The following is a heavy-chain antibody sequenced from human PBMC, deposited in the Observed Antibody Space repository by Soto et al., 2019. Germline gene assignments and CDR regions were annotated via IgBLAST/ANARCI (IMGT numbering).Heavy chain of an antibody. CDR3: ATEAAMAVGAFDT. J-gene: IGHJ3*02. CDR1: GGTFSSYA. V-gene: IGHV1-69*13. Sequence: SVKVSCKASGGTFSSYAISWVRQAPGQGLEWMGGIIPIFGTANYAQKFQGRVTITADESTSTAYMELSSLRSEDTAVYYCATEAAMAVGAFDTWGQGTMVTVSS. D-gene: IGHD5-18*01. CDR2: IIPIFGTA.